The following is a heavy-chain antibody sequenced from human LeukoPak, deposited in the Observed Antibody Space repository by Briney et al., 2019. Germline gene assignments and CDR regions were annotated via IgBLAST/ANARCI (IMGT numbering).Heavy chain of an antibody. CDR1: GFTFDDYA. D-gene: IGHD1-20*01. J-gene: IGHJ4*02. V-gene: IGHV3-9*03. Sequence: GRSLRPSCAASGFTFDDYAMHWVRQAPGKGLEWVSGISWNSGSIVYADPVKGRFTISRDNAKNSLYLQMNSLRAEDMALYYCAKGAEYNWNDGVDFDYWGQGTLVTVSS. CDR3: AKGAEYNWNDGVDFDY. CDR2: ISWNSGSI.